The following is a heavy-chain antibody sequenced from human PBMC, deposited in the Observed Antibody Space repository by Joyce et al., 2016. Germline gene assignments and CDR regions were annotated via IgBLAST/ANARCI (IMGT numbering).Heavy chain of an antibody. D-gene: IGHD3-9*01. CDR2: ISGNGGTS. CDR3: AKSSASFILAYFHMDV. J-gene: IGHJ6*02. V-gene: IGHV3-23*01. Sequence: EVQLLESGGGLAEPGGSLRLSCVGTGFTVHSSAMTWVRQARGKGLEWGASISGNGGTSFYADFAKGRFAVSRDNAGSTLYLQMSNLRAGDTAVYYCAKSSASFILAYFHMDVWGQGARITVSS. CDR1: GFTVHSSA.